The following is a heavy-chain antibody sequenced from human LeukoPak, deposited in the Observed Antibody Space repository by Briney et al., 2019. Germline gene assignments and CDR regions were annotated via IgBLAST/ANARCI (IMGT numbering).Heavy chain of an antibody. CDR1: GFTFSSYS. D-gene: IGHD3-10*01. V-gene: IGHV3-48*01. Sequence: GGSLRLSCAASGFTFSSYSMNWVRQAPGKGLEWVSYISSASNTIYYADSVKGRFTISRDNAKNSLYLQMNGLRAEDTAVYYCARDGWFGDYNRFDPWGQGTLVTVSS. J-gene: IGHJ5*02. CDR2: ISSASNTI. CDR3: ARDGWFGDYNRFDP.